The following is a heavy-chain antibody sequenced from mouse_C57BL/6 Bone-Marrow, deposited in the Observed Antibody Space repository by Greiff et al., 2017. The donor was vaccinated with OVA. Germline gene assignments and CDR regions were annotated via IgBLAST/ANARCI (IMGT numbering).Heavy chain of an antibody. D-gene: IGHD1-1*01. J-gene: IGHJ2*01. CDR3: TRERVPFTTVYYFDY. CDR1: GYTFTDYE. V-gene: IGHV1-15*01. Sequence: QVQLQQSGAELVRPGASVTLSCKASGYTFTDYEMHWVKQTPVHGLEWIGAIVPETGGTAYNQKFKGKAILTADTSSSTAYMELRSLTSEDSAVDYCTRERVPFTTVYYFDYWGQGTTLTVSS. CDR2: IVPETGGT.